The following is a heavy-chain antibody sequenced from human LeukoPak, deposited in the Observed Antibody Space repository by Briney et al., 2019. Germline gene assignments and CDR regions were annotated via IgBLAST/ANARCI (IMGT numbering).Heavy chain of an antibody. CDR3: ARDRLQLQS. D-gene: IGHD1-1*01. Sequence: PSETLSLTCTVSGGSISNYYWNWIRQPPGKGLEWIGYIYYTGNTNYNPSLKSRVTISVDTSKNQFSLKLSSVTAADTAVYYCARDRLQLQSWGQGTRVTVSS. CDR2: IYYTGNT. V-gene: IGHV4-59*01. CDR1: GGSISNYY. J-gene: IGHJ5*02.